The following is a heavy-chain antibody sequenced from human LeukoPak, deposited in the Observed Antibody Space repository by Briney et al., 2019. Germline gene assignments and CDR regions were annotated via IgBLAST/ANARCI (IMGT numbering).Heavy chain of an antibody. J-gene: IGHJ5*02. Sequence: GGSLRLSCAASGFTFSTYAMTWVRQAPGKGLEWASAISGSGVNTFYADSVKGRFTISRDNSRNTLYLQMTSLRAEDTALYYCAKRGPGYCSGGGCYTWFDPWGQGTLVTVSS. D-gene: IGHD2-15*01. CDR3: AKRGPGYCSGGGCYTWFDP. CDR2: ISGSGVNT. V-gene: IGHV3-23*01. CDR1: GFTFSTYA.